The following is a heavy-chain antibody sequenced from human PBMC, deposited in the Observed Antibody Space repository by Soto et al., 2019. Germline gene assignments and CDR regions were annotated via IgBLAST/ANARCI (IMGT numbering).Heavy chain of an antibody. CDR1: GGIFSTYA. V-gene: IGHV1-69*01. J-gene: IGHJ4*02. D-gene: IGHD3-10*01. Sequence: QVQLVQSGVEVKKPGSSVKVSCKASGGIFSTYAISWLRQAPGQGLEWMGGIIPLFGTANYAQRFQGRVTITADESTSTAYMVLSRLRSEDTAVYYCARDRDDYGSGNYYNRIDFWGQGTLVTVSS. CDR3: ARDRDDYGSGNYYNRIDF. CDR2: IIPLFGTA.